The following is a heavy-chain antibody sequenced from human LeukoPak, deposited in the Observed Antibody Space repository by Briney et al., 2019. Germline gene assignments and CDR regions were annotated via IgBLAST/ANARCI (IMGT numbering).Heavy chain of an antibody. CDR1: GFSVSDNY. CDR2: IYDDGTT. V-gene: IGHV3-66*01. D-gene: IGHD1/OR15-1a*01. CDR3: AKGHYGNTPQ. J-gene: IGHJ4*02. Sequence: PGGSLRLSCAASGFSVSDNYMNWVRQAPGKGLEWASVIYDDGTTYYADSVRGRFTISRDNSKNKLYVQMNSLRAEDTAVYYCAKGHYGNTPQWGQGSLVTVSS.